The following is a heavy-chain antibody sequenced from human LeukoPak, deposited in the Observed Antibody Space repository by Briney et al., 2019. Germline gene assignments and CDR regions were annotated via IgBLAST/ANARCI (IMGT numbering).Heavy chain of an antibody. V-gene: IGHV3-43*01. J-gene: IGHJ4*02. D-gene: IGHD3-10*01. CDR3: AKDWGRSGSYYMSPGGGGPFDY. Sequence: GGSLRLSCAASGFTFDDYTMHWVRQAPGKGLEWVSLISWDGGSTYYADSVKGRFTISRDNSKNSLYLQMNSLRTEDTALYYCAKDWGRSGSYYMSPGGGGPFDYWGQGTLVTVSS. CDR1: GFTFDDYT. CDR2: ISWDGGST.